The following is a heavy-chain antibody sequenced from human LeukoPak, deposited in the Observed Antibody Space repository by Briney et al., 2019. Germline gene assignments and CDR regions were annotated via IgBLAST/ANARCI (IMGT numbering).Heavy chain of an antibody. CDR3: ATSKGNYMDV. CDR1: GFTFSSYD. J-gene: IGHJ6*03. D-gene: IGHD2-2*01. Sequence: PGGSLRLSCAASGFTFSSYDIHWVRQAPGKGLEWVALIRSDGRDKYYADSVKGRFTISRDNSKNTLYLQMNSLRAEDTAVYYCATSKGNYMDVWGKGPTVTVSS. V-gene: IGHV3-30*02. CDR2: IRSDGRDK.